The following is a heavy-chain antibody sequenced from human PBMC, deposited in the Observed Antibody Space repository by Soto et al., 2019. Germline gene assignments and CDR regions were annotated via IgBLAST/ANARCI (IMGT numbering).Heavy chain of an antibody. J-gene: IGHJ4*02. V-gene: IGHV3-23*01. CDR2: ISGSGGST. CDR1: GFTFSSYA. CDR3: AKAPKGYYDSSGYYSDY. Sequence: GRSLRLSCAASGFTFSSYAMSWVRQAPGKGLEWVSAISGSGGSTYYADSVKGRFTISRDNSKNPLYLQMNSLRVEDTAVYYCAKAPKGYYDSSGYYSDYWGQGTLVTVSS. D-gene: IGHD3-22*01.